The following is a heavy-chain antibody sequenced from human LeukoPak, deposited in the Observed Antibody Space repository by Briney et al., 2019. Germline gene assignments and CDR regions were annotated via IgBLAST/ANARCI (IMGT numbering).Heavy chain of an antibody. Sequence: AESLTLTCAVYGGSYSGYYWSWIRQPPGKGLEWVGAINHSGSTNYNPSPKSGVTITVNTYKNKFSQQRSCVTAADAAVYYCPRSFSRGLNYYCGMDVWGQGTTVTVSS. CDR2: INHSGST. D-gene: IGHD3-10*01. V-gene: IGHV4-34*01. J-gene: IGHJ6*02. CDR3: PRSFSRGLNYYCGMDV. CDR1: GGSYSGYY.